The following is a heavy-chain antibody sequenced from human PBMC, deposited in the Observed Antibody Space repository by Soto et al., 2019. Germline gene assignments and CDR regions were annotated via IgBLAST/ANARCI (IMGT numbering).Heavy chain of an antibody. CDR2: ISGSGGST. V-gene: IGHV3-23*01. CDR3: ASRSSGWYFDY. Sequence: PGGSLRLSCAASGFTVNDNYMSWVRQAPGKGLEWVSVISGSGGSTYYADSVKGRFTISRDNSKNTLYLQMNSLRAEDTAVYYCASRSSGWYFDYWGQGTLVTVSS. J-gene: IGHJ4*02. D-gene: IGHD6-19*01. CDR1: GFTVNDNY.